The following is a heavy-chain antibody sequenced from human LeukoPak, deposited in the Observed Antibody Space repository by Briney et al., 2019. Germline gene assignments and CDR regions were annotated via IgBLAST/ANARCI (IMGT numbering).Heavy chain of an antibody. CDR3: ARVGPLWFGELFTPLPYYYYYGMDV. CDR1: GFTFSSYG. CDR2: IWYDGSNK. V-gene: IGHV3-33*01. J-gene: IGHJ6*02. D-gene: IGHD3-10*01. Sequence: GGSLRLSCAASGFTFSSYGMHWVRQAPGKGLEWVAVIWYDGSNKYYADSVKGRFTISRDNAKNSLYLQMNSLRDEDTAVYYCARVGPLWFGELFTPLPYYYYYGMDVWGQGTTVTVSS.